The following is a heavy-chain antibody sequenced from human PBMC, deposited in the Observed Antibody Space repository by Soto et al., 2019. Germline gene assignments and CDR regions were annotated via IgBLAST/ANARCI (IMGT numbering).Heavy chain of an antibody. Sequence: QVQLVQSGAEVKKPGASVKVSCKASGYTFTSYGISWVRQAPGQGLEWMGWISAYNGNTNYAQKLQRRVTMTKDTSTSTAYMELRSLRSDDTAVYYCARDAGAMIRPHWLDYWGQGTLVTVSS. J-gene: IGHJ4*02. CDR2: ISAYNGNT. CDR3: ARDAGAMIRPHWLDY. D-gene: IGHD3-22*01. CDR1: GYTFTSYG. V-gene: IGHV1-18*01.